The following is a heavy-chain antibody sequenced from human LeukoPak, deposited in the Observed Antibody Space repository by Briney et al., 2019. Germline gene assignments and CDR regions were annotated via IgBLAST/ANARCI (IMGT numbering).Heavy chain of an antibody. J-gene: IGHJ6*02. D-gene: IGHD2-2*02. V-gene: IGHV1-18*01. Sequence: ASVRVSSMASGYTFTNYGSSWVRQAPGEGVGCVGCISAYNGNTNYAQKLSGRVTMPTDTSTRTAYMALRSLRSDDTAVYYCARDIVVVPAAIGYYYYGMDVWGQGTTVTVSS. CDR3: ARDIVVVPAAIGYYYYGMDV. CDR1: GYTFTNYG. CDR2: ISAYNGNT.